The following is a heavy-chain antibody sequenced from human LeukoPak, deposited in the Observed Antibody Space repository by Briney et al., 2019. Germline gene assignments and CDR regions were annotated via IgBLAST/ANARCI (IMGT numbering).Heavy chain of an antibody. D-gene: IGHD2-2*01. Sequence: GGSLRLSCAASGFTFSSYAMSWVRQAPGKGLEWVSAISGSGGSTYYADSVKGRFTISRDNSKNTLYLQMNSLRAEDTAVYYCAKLYRYCSSTSCFNYYYYMDVWGKGTTVTVSS. CDR1: GFTFSSYA. V-gene: IGHV3-23*01. CDR2: ISGSGGST. CDR3: AKLYRYCSSTSCFNYYYYMDV. J-gene: IGHJ6*03.